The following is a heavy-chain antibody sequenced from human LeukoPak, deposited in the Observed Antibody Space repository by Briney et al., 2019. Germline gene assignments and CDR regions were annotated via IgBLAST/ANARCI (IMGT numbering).Heavy chain of an antibody. CDR2: IYYSGST. D-gene: IGHD3-16*01. V-gene: IGHV4-59*12. CDR1: GGSFSGYY. J-gene: IGHJ4*02. CDR3: AREGARGLDY. Sequence: SETLSLTCAVYGGSFSGYYWSWIRQPPGKGLEWIGYIYYSGSTNYNPSLKSRVTISVDTSKNQFSLKLSSVTAADTAVYYCAREGARGLDYWGQGTLVTVSS.